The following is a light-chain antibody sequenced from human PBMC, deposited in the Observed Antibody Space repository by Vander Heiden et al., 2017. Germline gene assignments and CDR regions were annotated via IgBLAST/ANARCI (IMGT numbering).Light chain of an antibody. V-gene: IGLV5-45*03. J-gene: IGLJ3*02. CDR2: YNSDSDT. CDR3: LIWHTSAWV. Sequence: QAVLPQRSSLCASYGASASLSCSLRRDSNVRTYRRYWYQQEPGIPHTYLLRYNSDSDTQQGSGVPSRFSASKDASANAGILLISGLQSEDEADYYCLIWHTSAWVFGGGTKLTV. CDR1: RDSNVRTYR.